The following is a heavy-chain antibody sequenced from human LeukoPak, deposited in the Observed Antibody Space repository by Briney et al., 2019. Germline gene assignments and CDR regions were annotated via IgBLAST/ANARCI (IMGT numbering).Heavy chain of an antibody. CDR3: ARDPLY. CDR1: GFTFSSYA. J-gene: IGHJ4*02. V-gene: IGHV3-30*01. CDR2: ISYDGSNK. Sequence: PGRSLRLSCAAFGFTFSSYAMHWVRQAPGKGLEWVAVISYDGSNKYYADSVKGRFTISRDNSKNTLYLQMNSLRAEDTAVYYCARDPLYWGQGTLVTVSS.